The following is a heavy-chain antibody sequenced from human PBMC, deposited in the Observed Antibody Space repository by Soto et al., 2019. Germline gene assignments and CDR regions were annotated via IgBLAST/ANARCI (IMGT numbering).Heavy chain of an antibody. V-gene: IGHV4-31*03. J-gene: IGHJ6*02. CDR2: IYYSGST. Sequence: PSETLSLTCTVSGGSISSGGYYWSWIRQHPGKGLEWIGYIYYSGSTYYNPSLKSRVTISVDTSKNQFSLKLSSVTAADTAVYYCARDRGLCISTSCPTPEDYYGMDVWGQGTMVT. D-gene: IGHD2-2*01. CDR3: ARDRGLCISTSCPTPEDYYGMDV. CDR1: GGSISSGGYY.